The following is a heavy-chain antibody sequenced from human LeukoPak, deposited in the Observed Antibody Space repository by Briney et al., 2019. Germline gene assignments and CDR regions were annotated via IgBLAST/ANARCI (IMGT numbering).Heavy chain of an antibody. CDR1: GGSFSGYY. CDR3: ARETSGGWFDP. J-gene: IGHJ5*02. V-gene: IGHV4-34*01. D-gene: IGHD1-26*01. Sequence: PSETLSLTCAVYGGSFSGYYWSWIRQPPGKGLEWIGEINHSGSTNYNPSLKSRVTISVDTSKNQFSLKLSSVTAADTAVYYCARETSGGWFDPWGQGTLVTVSS. CDR2: INHSGST.